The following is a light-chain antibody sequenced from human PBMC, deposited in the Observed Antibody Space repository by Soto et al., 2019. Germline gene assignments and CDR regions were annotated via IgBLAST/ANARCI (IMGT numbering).Light chain of an antibody. J-gene: IGKJ5*01. Sequence: EIVLTQSPGTLSLSPRERATLSCRASQTVSSSFLAWYQQKPGQAPRLLIYGASSRATGIPDRFSGSGSGTDFTLTISRLEPEDFAVYYCQQRSNWPITFGQGTRLEIK. CDR1: QTVSSSF. V-gene: IGKV3D-20*02. CDR2: GAS. CDR3: QQRSNWPIT.